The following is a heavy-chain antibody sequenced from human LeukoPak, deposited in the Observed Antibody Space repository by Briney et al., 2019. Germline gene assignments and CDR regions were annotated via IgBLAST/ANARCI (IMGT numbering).Heavy chain of an antibody. CDR2: IYYSGST. D-gene: IGHD5-24*01. J-gene: IGHJ4*02. Sequence: SETLSLTCTVSGGSIGSYYWSWIRQPPGKGLEWIGYIYYSGSTNYNPSLKSRVTISVDTSKNQFSLKLSSVTAADTAVYYCARHGRVKDGYNYFDYWGQGTLVTVSS. CDR1: GGSIGSYY. V-gene: IGHV4-59*08. CDR3: ARHGRVKDGYNYFDY.